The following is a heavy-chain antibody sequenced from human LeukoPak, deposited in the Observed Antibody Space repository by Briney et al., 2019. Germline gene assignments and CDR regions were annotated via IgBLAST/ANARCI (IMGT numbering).Heavy chain of an antibody. J-gene: IGHJ5*02. CDR2: IYYSGST. Sequence: SETLSLTCTVPGGSISSYYWSWIRQPPGKGLEWIGYIYYSGSTNYNPSLKSRVTISVDTSRNQFSLKLSSVTAADTAVYYCARLSAAGTSPFDDWGQGTLVTVSS. CDR3: ARLSAAGTSPFDD. V-gene: IGHV4-59*01. D-gene: IGHD6-13*01. CDR1: GGSISSYY.